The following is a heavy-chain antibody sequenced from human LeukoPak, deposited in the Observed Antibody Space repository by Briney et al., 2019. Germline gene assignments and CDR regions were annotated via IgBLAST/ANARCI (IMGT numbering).Heavy chain of an antibody. Sequence: GGSLRLSCAASGFTFSSYSMNWVRRAPGKGLEWVSSISSSSSYIHYADSVKGRFTISRDNAKNSLYLQMNSLRAEDTAVYYCAVVVITPGRAFDIWGQGTMVTVSS. CDR2: ISSSSSYI. D-gene: IGHD3-22*01. CDR1: GFTFSSYS. CDR3: AVVVITPGRAFDI. J-gene: IGHJ3*02. V-gene: IGHV3-21*01.